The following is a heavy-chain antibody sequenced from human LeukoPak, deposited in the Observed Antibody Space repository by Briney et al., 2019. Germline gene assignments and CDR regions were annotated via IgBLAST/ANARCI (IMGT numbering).Heavy chain of an antibody. CDR3: TTDLKVDYDILTGYYLNDY. D-gene: IGHD3-9*01. V-gene: IGHV3-15*01. Sequence: PGGSLRLSCVASGFTFSNAWMSWVRQAPGKGLEWVGCIKSKNDGGTTEYAAPVKGRFTISRDDSKNTLYLQMNSLKTEDKAVYYCTTDLKVDYDILTGYYLNDYWGQGTLVTVSS. CDR1: GFTFSNAW. CDR2: IKSKNDGGTT. J-gene: IGHJ4*02.